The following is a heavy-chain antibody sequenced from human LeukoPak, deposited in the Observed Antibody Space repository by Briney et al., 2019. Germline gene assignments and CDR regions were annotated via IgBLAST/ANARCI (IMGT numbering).Heavy chain of an antibody. V-gene: IGHV1-46*01. J-gene: IGHJ4*02. CDR2: INYSGGST. Sequence: ASVKVSCKASGYTFTRYYMDWVRQAPGQGLEWMGMINYSGGSTTFAPKFLGRITMTRDTSTSTAYMELRSLRPDDTAVYYCARGLDSGGYPFDYWGQGTPVTVSS. CDR1: GYTFTRYY. D-gene: IGHD2-15*01. CDR3: ARGLDSGGYPFDY.